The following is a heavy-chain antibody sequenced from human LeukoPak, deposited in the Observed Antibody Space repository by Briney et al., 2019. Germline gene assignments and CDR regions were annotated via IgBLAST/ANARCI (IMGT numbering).Heavy chain of an antibody. CDR3: ARVNPQRPDCSSTSCFADAFDI. Sequence: GGSLRLSCAASGFTFSTYSMNWVCQAPGKGLEWVSSISGTSSYIYYADSVKGRFTISRDNAKNSLSLQMNSLGAEDTAVYYCARVNPQRPDCSSTSCFADAFDIWGQGTMVTVSS. CDR2: ISGTSSYI. J-gene: IGHJ3*02. CDR1: GFTFSTYS. D-gene: IGHD2-2*01. V-gene: IGHV3-21*01.